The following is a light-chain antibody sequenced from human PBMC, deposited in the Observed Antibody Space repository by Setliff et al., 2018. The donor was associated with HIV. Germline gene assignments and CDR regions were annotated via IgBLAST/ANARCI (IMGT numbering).Light chain of an antibody. CDR3: TSYTGGNTRV. J-gene: IGLJ1*01. CDR2: NVN. Sequence: QSALTQPASVSGSPGQTITISCTGTSSDIGGYNYVSWYQQHPGEAPKLIIYNVNNRPSGVSGRFSGSKSGNTASLTISELRAEDETDYYCTSYTGGNTRVFGTGTKVTLL. V-gene: IGLV2-14*03. CDR1: SSDIGGYNY.